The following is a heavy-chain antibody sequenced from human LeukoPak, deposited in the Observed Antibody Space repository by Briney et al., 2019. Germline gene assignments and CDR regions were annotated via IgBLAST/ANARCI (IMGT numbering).Heavy chain of an antibody. V-gene: IGHV4-61*01. CDR3: ASLHDYSNYVFDY. J-gene: IGHJ4*02. Sequence: SETLSLTCTVSDGSVSSGSYYWSWIRQPPGKGLEWIGYIYYSGSTNYNPSLKSRVTISVDTSKNQFSLKLSSVTAADTAVYYCASLHDYSNYVFDYWGQGTLVTVSS. CDR2: IYYSGST. CDR1: DGSVSSGSYY. D-gene: IGHD4-11*01.